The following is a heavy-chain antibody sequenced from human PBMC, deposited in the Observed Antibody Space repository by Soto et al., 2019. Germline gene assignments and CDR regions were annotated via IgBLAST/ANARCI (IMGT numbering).Heavy chain of an antibody. CDR1: SGSISSSNYY. CDR2: IYYSGRT. V-gene: IGHV4-39*01. D-gene: IGHD6-13*01. CDR3: ARQQLVGYYYYGMDV. Sequence: QLQLQESGPGLVKPSETLSLTCTVSSGSISSSNYYWGWTRQPPGKGLEWIGSIYYSGRTYYNPSLKSRVTISVDTSKIQFSLKLSSVTAADTAVYYCARQQLVGYYYYGMDVWGQGTTVTVSS. J-gene: IGHJ6*02.